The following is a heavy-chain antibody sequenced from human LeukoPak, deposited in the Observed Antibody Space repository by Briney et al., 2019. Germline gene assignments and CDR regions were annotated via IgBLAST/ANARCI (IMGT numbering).Heavy chain of an antibody. J-gene: IGHJ6*03. Sequence: SETLSLTCTVSGGSISSYYWSWIRQPPGKGLEWIGYIYYSGSANYNPSLKSRVTISVDTSKSQFSLKLSSVTAADTAVYYCARVGKGAAAGINYYYYMDVWGKGTTVTVSS. CDR2: IYYSGSA. CDR3: ARVGKGAAAGINYYYYMDV. V-gene: IGHV4-59*01. CDR1: GGSISSYY. D-gene: IGHD6-13*01.